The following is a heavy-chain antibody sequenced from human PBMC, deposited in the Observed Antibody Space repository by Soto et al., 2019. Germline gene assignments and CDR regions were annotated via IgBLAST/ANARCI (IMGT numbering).Heavy chain of an antibody. V-gene: IGHV4-39*02. J-gene: IGHJ4*02. CDR1: GGSISTSSYY. D-gene: IGHD3-16*02. CDR3: VVRFGKISSFDY. CDR2: IHYSGST. Sequence: QLQMQESGPGLVKPSETLTLTCSISGGSISTSSYYWGWIRQPPGKGLEWIGSIHYSGSTSYNPAPKSRVTTSAYTSMNHFSLRLSTVSSADTAVYYCVVRFGKISSFDYWGQGTLVTVSS.